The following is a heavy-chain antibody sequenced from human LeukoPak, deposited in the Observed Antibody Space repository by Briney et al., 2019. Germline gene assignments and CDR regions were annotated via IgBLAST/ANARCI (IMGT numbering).Heavy chain of an antibody. CDR3: ARLPAYCSSTSCYYDY. CDR1: GFTFSSYA. J-gene: IGHJ4*02. Sequence: GGSLRLSCAASGFTFSSYAMSWVRQAPGKGLEWVSAISGSGGSTYYADSVKGRFTISRDNSKNTLYLQMNSLRAEDTAVYYCARLPAYCSSTSCYYDYWGQGTLVTVSS. CDR2: ISGSGGST. V-gene: IGHV3-23*01. D-gene: IGHD2-2*01.